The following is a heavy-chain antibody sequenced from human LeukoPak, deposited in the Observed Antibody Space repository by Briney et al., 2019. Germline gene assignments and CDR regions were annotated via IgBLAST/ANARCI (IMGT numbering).Heavy chain of an antibody. Sequence: ASVKVSCKASGYTFTSYGISWVRQAPGQGLEWMGWISAYNGNTNYAQKLQGRVTMTTDTSTSTAYMELRSLRSDDTAVYYCARVLRDYDFWSGYYPVWYFDYWGQGTLVTVSP. CDR2: ISAYNGNT. J-gene: IGHJ4*02. D-gene: IGHD3-3*01. CDR3: ARVLRDYDFWSGYYPVWYFDY. V-gene: IGHV1-18*01. CDR1: GYTFTSYG.